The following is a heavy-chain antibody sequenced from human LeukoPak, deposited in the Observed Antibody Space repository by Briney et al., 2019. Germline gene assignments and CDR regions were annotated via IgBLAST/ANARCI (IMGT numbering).Heavy chain of an antibody. CDR1: GVIFKDFP. D-gene: IGHD5-12*01. CDR3: ANFELRFQSV. Sequence: GGSLRLSCAVSGVIFKDFPMTWVRQPPGKGLEWLSGISAGGDLTFHAASLKGGFTISSDNYKNTLYLQMDSRRAEDTAVYYCANFELRFQSVWGQGALFTVS. V-gene: IGHV3-23*01. J-gene: IGHJ4*02. CDR2: ISAGGDLT.